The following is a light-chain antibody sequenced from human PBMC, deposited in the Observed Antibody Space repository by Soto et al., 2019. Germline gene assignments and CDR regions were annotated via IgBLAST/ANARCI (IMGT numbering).Light chain of an antibody. CDR2: EVN. CDR1: SSDVGGYDY. J-gene: IGLJ1*01. CDR3: SAYTTTSTLI. V-gene: IGLV2-14*01. Sequence: QSVLTQPASVSGSPGQSVTISCTGTSSDVGGYDYVSWYQQHPGTAPKLMLYEVNNRPSGVSNRFSGSKSGNTASLIISGLQTEDEADYYCSAYTTTSTLIFGTGTKLTVL.